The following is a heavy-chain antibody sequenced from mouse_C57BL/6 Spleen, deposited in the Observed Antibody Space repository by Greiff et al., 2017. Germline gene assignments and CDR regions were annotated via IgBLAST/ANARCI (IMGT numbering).Heavy chain of an antibody. CDR2: IDPETGGT. CDR3: TRDYGYDVYYFDY. J-gene: IGHJ2*01. D-gene: IGHD2-2*01. V-gene: IGHV1-15*01. Sequence: QVQLQQSGAELVRPGASVTLSCKASGYTFTDYEMHWVKQTPVHGLEWIGAIDPETGGTAYNQKFKGKAILTADKSSSTAYMELRSLTSEDSAVYYCTRDYGYDVYYFDYGRQGTTLTVSA. CDR1: GYTFTDYE.